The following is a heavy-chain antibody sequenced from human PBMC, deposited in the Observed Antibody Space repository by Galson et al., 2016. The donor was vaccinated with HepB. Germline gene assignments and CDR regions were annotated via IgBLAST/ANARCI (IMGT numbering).Heavy chain of an antibody. CDR3: ARDKDGGYDY. D-gene: IGHD3-16*01. J-gene: IGHJ1*01. Sequence: SLRLSCAASGFSFSNYDIHWVRQVTGTGLEWVSAISSAGEPHYAASVRGRITISRENAKNSVYLQMNSLRAEDTAVYFCARDKDGGYDYWGQGTRVTVSS. V-gene: IGHV3-13*05. CDR2: ISSAGEP. CDR1: GFSFSNYD.